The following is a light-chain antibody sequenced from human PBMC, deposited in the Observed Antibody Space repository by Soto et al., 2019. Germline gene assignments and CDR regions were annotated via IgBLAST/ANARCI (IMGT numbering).Light chain of an antibody. V-gene: IGKV3-20*01. CDR2: GAS. Sequence: DIVVTQSPCTLSLSPGESATLSCRAGQSFXSSYVAWYQQNPGQAPGLLYSGASTRATGIPDRFSGSGCGTDFTITISVLEPEDLAVYYCQQYGSSGTFGQGTKVDIK. CDR1: QSFXSSY. J-gene: IGKJ1*01. CDR3: QQYGSSGT.